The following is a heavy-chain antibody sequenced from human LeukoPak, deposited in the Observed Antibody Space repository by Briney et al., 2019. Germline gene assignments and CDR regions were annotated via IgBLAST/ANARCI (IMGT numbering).Heavy chain of an antibody. CDR2: INPNSGGT. CDR3: AYYYDSSGYADY. CDR1: GYTFTGYY. D-gene: IGHD3-22*01. J-gene: IGHJ4*02. V-gene: IGHV1-2*02. Sequence: ASVKVSCKASGYTFTGYYMHWVRQAPGQGLEWMGWINPNSGGTNYAQKFQGRVTMTRDTSISTAYMELSRLRSDDTAVYYCAYYYDSSGYADYWGQGTLVTVSS.